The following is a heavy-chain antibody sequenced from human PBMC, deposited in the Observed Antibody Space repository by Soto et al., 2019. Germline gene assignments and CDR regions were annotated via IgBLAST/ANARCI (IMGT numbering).Heavy chain of an antibody. J-gene: IGHJ3*02. CDR1: GFTFSTNA. Sequence: EVQLLESGGGLVQPGGSLRLSCAASGFTFSTNAMIWVRQAPGKGLNWVSTVDVGGGSTYYTDSVKGRFTVSRDNSKNTVYLQLNTLRAEDTAIYFCARDSGPEGGGACDIWGQGTMVTVSS. V-gene: IGHV3-23*01. CDR2: VDVGGGST. CDR3: ARDSGPEGGGACDI. D-gene: IGHD6-25*01.